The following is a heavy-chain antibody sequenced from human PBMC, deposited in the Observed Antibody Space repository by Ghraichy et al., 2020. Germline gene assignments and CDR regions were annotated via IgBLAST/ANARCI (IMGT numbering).Heavy chain of an antibody. CDR1: GYTFTGYF. Sequence: ASVKVSCKASGYTFTGYFMHWVRQAPGQGLEWMGWINPNSGGTNYAQKLQGRVTMTRDTSISTAYMELSRLRSDDTAVYYCARARAGYCSGGSCFFHHWGQGTLVTVSS. V-gene: IGHV1-2*02. D-gene: IGHD2-15*01. CDR3: ARARAGYCSGGSCFFHH. J-gene: IGHJ1*01. CDR2: INPNSGGT.